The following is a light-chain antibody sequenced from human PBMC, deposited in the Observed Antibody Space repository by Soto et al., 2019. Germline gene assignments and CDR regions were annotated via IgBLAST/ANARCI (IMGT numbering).Light chain of an antibody. Sequence: EIVLTQSPGTLSLSPGERATLSCRAGQSVSSHLAWYQQKPGQAPRLLIYGASSRATGIPDRFSGSGSGTDFNLTISRLEPDDFAVYYCQQYGSSPPGTCGQGTRLDIK. CDR2: GAS. V-gene: IGKV3-20*01. J-gene: IGKJ5*01. CDR1: QSVSSH. CDR3: QQYGSSPPGT.